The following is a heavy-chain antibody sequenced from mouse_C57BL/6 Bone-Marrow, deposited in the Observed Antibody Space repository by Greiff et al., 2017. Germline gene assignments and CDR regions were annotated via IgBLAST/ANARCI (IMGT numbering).Heavy chain of an antibody. CDR3: ARNYYGSSLAMDY. CDR2: IDPEDGET. CDR1: GFNIKDYY. D-gene: IGHD1-1*01. Sequence: VHVKQSGAELVKPGASVKLSCTASGFNIKDYYMHWVKQRTEQGLEWIGRIDPEDGETKYAPKFQGKATITADTSSNTAYLQLSSLTSEDTAVYYCARNYYGSSLAMDYWGQGTSVTVSS. J-gene: IGHJ4*01. V-gene: IGHV14-2*01.